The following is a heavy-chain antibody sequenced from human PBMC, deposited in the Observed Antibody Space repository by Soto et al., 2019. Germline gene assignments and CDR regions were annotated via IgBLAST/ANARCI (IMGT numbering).Heavy chain of an antibody. CDR1: GGSISSDGYH. D-gene: IGHD2-15*01. V-gene: IGHV4-61*08. CDR2: IYYSGST. J-gene: IGHJ6*03. CDR3: ARDKRVTTCSGGSCYWKTSYYMDV. Sequence: SETLSLTCTVSGGSISSDGYHWCWMRQHPGKGLEWIGYIYYSGSTNDNPSLKSRVTISVDTSKNQFSLKLSSVTAADTAVYYCARDKRVTTCSGGSCYWKTSYYMDVWGKGTTVTVSS.